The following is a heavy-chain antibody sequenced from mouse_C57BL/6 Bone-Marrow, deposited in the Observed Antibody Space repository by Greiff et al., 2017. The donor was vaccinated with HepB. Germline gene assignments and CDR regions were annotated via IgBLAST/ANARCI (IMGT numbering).Heavy chain of an antibody. CDR2: IRLKSDNYAT. J-gene: IGHJ2*01. CDR3: TVSFFDY. CDR1: GFTFSNYW. V-gene: IGHV6-3*01. Sequence: DVHLVESGGGLVQPGGSMKLSCVASGFTFSNYWMNWVRQSPEKGLEWVAQIRLKSDNYATHYAESVKGRFTISRDDSKSSVYLQMNNLRAEDTGIYYCTVSFFDYWGQGTTLTVSS.